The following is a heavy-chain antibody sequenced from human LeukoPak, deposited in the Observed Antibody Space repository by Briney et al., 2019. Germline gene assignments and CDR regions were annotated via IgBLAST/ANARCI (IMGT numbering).Heavy chain of an antibody. V-gene: IGHV3-66*01. Sequence: GGSLRFSCAASGFTVSSNYMSWVRQAPGKGLEWVSVIYSGGSTYYAGSVKGRFTISRDNSKNTLYLQMNSLRAEDTAVYYCAKYYDILTGYYPAFDYWGQGTLVTVSS. J-gene: IGHJ4*02. CDR2: IYSGGST. D-gene: IGHD3-9*01. CDR1: GFTVSSNY. CDR3: AKYYDILTGYYPAFDY.